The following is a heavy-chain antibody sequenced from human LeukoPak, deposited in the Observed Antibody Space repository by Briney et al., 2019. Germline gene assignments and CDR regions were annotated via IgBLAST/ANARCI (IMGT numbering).Heavy chain of an antibody. J-gene: IGHJ4*02. Sequence: PGGSLRLSCAASGFSFSSYAMSWVRQAPGKSLEWVSSISDSGGRTYFADSVNGRFAISRDNSKNTLYLQLDSLRAEDTAVYYCAKQVFGSSGSFYHFDYWGQGALVTVSS. CDR2: ISDSGGRT. CDR3: AKQVFGSSGSFYHFDY. V-gene: IGHV3-23*01. CDR1: GFSFSSYA. D-gene: IGHD3-22*01.